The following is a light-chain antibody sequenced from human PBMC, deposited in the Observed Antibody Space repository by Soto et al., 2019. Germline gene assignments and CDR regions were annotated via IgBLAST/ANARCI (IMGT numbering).Light chain of an antibody. V-gene: IGLV2-14*01. CDR1: TNDVGGYNY. CDR3: SSYTPSSTVV. CDR2: EVS. Sequence: QSALTQPASVSGSPGQSITISCTGTTNDVGGYNYVPWYQQHPGKAPKLLIFEVSSRPSGVSNRFSGSKSGNTASLTISALQAEDEADYYCSSYTPSSTVVFGTGTKVTVL. J-gene: IGLJ1*01.